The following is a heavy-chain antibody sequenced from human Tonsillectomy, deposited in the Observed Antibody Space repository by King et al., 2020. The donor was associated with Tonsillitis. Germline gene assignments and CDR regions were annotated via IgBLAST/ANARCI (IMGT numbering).Heavy chain of an antibody. CDR3: AKGPEVTNPYYFDA. CDR2: INWSGRNK. CDR1: GFIFDDYA. V-gene: IGHV3-9*01. D-gene: IGHD1-14*01. Sequence: VQLVETGGGLVQPGRSLRLSCTASGFIFDDYAMNWVRQVPGKGLEWVSGINWSGRNKGYADSVKGRFTISRNNAKNSLYLQMNSLRAEDAALYYCAKGPEVTNPYYFDAGGEGTLVTVSS. J-gene: IGHJ4*02.